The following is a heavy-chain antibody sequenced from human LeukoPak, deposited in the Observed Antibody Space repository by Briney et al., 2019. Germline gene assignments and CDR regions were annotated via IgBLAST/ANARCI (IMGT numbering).Heavy chain of an antibody. J-gene: IGHJ4*02. V-gene: IGHV3-30*02. D-gene: IGHD3-22*01. CDR2: IRYDGSNE. CDR1: GFTFSGYG. Sequence: TGGSLRLSCAASGFTFSGYGIHWARQAPGKGLEWVAFIRYDGSNEYFADSVKGRFTISRDNSKNTLYLQMSSLRAEDTAVYYCASNSSDRTGFDYWGQGTLVTVSS. CDR3: ASNSSDRTGFDY.